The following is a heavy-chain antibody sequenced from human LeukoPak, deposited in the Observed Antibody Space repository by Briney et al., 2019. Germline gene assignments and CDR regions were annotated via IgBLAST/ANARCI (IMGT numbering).Heavy chain of an antibody. J-gene: IGHJ3*02. CDR3: AKDGGSDPDSFDI. D-gene: IGHD2-15*01. CDR2: ISGSSGST. V-gene: IGHV3-23*01. Sequence: GGSLRLSCAASGFTFSSYAMSWVRQAPGKGLEWVSAISGSSGSTYYADSVKGRFTISRDNTKNSLYLQMNSLRAEDTAVYYCAKDGGSDPDSFDIWGQGTMVTVSS. CDR1: GFTFSSYA.